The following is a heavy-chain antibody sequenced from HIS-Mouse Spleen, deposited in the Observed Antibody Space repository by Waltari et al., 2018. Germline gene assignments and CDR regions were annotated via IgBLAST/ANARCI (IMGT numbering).Heavy chain of an antibody. Sequence: QVQLVESGGGVVQPGRSLRLSCAASGFTFSSYGMHWVRQAPGKGMGWVGVISYDGSNKYYADSVKGRFTISRDKSKNTLYLQMNSLRAEDTAVYYCAKASSGWLDYWGQGTLVTVSS. J-gene: IGHJ4*02. CDR3: AKASSGWLDY. V-gene: IGHV3-30*18. CDR2: ISYDGSNK. D-gene: IGHD6-19*01. CDR1: GFTFSSYG.